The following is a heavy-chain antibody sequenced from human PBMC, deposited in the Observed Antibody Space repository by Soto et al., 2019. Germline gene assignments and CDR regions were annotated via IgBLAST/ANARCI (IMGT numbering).Heavy chain of an antibody. D-gene: IGHD3-16*01. CDR1: GFTFSSYG. J-gene: IGHJ4*02. Sequence: ESGGGVVQPGRSLRLSCAASGFTFSSYGMHWVRQAPGKGLEWVAVISYDGSYKYYADSVKGRFTISRDNSKNTLYLQMNSLRAEDTAVYYCAKWNGGFDYWGQGPLVTVSS. V-gene: IGHV3-30*18. CDR3: AKWNGGFDY. CDR2: ISYDGSYK.